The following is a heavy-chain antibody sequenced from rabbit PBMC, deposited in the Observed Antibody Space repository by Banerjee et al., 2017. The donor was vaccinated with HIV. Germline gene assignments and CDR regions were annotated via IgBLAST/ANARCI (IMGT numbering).Heavy chain of an antibody. CDR3: AREGDL. CDR1: GFSFSGSYW. CDR2: IYVDSGVT. J-gene: IGHJ3*01. Sequence: QSLEESGGDLVKPGASLTLTCTASGFSFSGSYWICWVRQAPGKGLEWIGCIYVDSGVTYYATWAKGRFTISKTSSTTVTLQMTNLTAADTATYFCAREGDLWGQGTLVTVS. V-gene: IGHV1S40*01.